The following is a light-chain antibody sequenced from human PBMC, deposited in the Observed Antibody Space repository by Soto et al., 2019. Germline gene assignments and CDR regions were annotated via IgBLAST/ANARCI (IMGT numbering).Light chain of an antibody. CDR3: ASHTTPNTRV. CDR2: EVS. Sequence: QSVLTQPASVSGSPGQSIAISCTGTSSVVGAYDYVSWYQQHPDRAPRLVIYEVSNRPSGVSNRFSGSKSVNTATLTISGLQAEDEADYYCASHTTPNTRVFGTGTKFTVL. J-gene: IGLJ1*01. CDR1: SSVVGAYDY. V-gene: IGLV2-14*03.